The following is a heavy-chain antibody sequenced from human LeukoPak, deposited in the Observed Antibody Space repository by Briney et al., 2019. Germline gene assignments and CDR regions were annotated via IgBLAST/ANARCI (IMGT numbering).Heavy chain of an antibody. CDR2: IIPILGIA. CDR3: ARGNDYGALLDY. Sequence: SVKVSCKASGGTFSSYAISWVRQAPGQGLEWMGRIIPILGIANFAQKFQGRVTITADKSTSTAYMELSSLRSEDTAVYYCARGNDYGALLDYWGQGTLVTVSS. CDR1: GGTFSSYA. D-gene: IGHD4-17*01. V-gene: IGHV1-69*04. J-gene: IGHJ4*02.